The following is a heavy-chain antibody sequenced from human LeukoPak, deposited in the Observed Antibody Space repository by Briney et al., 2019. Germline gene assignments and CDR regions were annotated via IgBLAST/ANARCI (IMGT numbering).Heavy chain of an antibody. Sequence: GGSLRLSCAASGFTFSSYAMSWGGQAPGQGLEWFSAISGSGGSTYSAASVKGRFTISRDNSKNTLYLQMNSLRAEDTAVYYCAKDLGRYYDSSGKYFQHWGQGTLVTVSS. D-gene: IGHD3-22*01. V-gene: IGHV3-23*01. CDR3: AKDLGRYYDSSGKYFQH. J-gene: IGHJ1*01. CDR1: GFTFSSYA. CDR2: ISGSGGST.